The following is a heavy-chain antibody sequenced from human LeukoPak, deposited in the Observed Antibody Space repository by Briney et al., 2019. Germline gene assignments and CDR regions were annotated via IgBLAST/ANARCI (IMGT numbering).Heavy chain of an antibody. CDR2: INHSGST. CDR3: ARGASSGWLGFPR. D-gene: IGHD6-13*01. J-gene: IGHJ4*02. CDR1: GGSFSGYY. Sequence: PSETLSLTCAVYGGSFSGYYWSWIRQPPGKGLEWIGEINHSGSTNYNPSLKSRVTISVETSKNQFSLKLSCVSAADTAVYYCARGASSGWLGFPRWGEGTLVTVSS. V-gene: IGHV4-34*01.